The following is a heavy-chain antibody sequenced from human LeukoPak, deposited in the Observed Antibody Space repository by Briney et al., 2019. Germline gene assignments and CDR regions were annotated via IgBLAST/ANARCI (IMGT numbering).Heavy chain of an antibody. Sequence: GASVKVSCKVSGYTLTELSMHWVRQAPGKGLEWMGGFDPEDGETIYAQKFQGRVTMTEDTSTDTAYMELSSLRSEDTAVYYCARGRLTMIVVGGADAFDIWGQGTMVTVSS. CDR3: ARGRLTMIVVGGADAFDI. V-gene: IGHV1-24*01. J-gene: IGHJ3*02. CDR2: FDPEDGET. D-gene: IGHD3-22*01. CDR1: GYTLTELS.